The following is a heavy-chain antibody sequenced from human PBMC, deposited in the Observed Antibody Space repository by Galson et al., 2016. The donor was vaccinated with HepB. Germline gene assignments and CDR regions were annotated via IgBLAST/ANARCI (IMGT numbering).Heavy chain of an antibody. V-gene: IGHV3-30*18. Sequence: SLRLSCAASGFTFSSYGMHWVRQAPGKGLEWVAFISYDGSNKKYADSVKGRFTISRDNSKKTLYLQMNSLRAEDTAVYYCAKDLGDRMVTVYYYMDVWGKGTTVTVSS. D-gene: IGHD4-23*01. CDR2: ISYDGSNK. CDR1: GFTFSSYG. J-gene: IGHJ6*03. CDR3: AKDLGDRMVTVYYYMDV.